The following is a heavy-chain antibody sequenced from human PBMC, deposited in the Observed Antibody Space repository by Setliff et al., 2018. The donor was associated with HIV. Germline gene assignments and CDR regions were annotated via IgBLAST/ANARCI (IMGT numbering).Heavy chain of an antibody. Sequence: ASVKVSCKASGYTFTSFDISWVRQATGQRLEWMGWINAGNGNTKYSQKFQGRVTITRDTSASTAYMELSSLRPEDTAVYYCASPTAIPHWGQGTLVTVSS. J-gene: IGHJ4*02. CDR3: ASPTAIPH. D-gene: IGHD2-21*02. V-gene: IGHV1-3*01. CDR1: GYTFTSFD. CDR2: INAGNGNT.